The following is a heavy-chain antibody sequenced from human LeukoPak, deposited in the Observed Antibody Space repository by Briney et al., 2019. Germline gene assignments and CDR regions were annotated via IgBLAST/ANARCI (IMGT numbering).Heavy chain of an antibody. J-gene: IGHJ4*02. D-gene: IGHD6-19*01. CDR2: FYYSGST. Sequence: TSETLSLTCTVSGGSISSSDYYWGWIRQPPGKGLGWIGSFYYSGSTYYNPSLKSRVTISVDTSKNQFSLKLSSVTAADTAVYYCAREPVEKNSSGDYWGQGTLVTVSS. CDR1: GGSISSSDYY. CDR3: AREPVEKNSSGDY. V-gene: IGHV4-39*07.